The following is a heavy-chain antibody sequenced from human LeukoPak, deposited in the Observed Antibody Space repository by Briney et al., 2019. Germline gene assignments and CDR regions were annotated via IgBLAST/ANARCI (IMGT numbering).Heavy chain of an antibody. Sequence: SETLSLTCAVSGYSISSGYYWGWIRQPPGKGLAWIGSIYHSGSTYYNPSLKSRVTISVDTSKNQFSLKLSSVTAADTAVYYCARGVAGYSYGYHFDYWGQGTLVTVSS. V-gene: IGHV4-38-2*01. CDR1: GYSISSGYY. D-gene: IGHD5-18*01. J-gene: IGHJ4*02. CDR2: IYHSGST. CDR3: ARGVAGYSYGYHFDY.